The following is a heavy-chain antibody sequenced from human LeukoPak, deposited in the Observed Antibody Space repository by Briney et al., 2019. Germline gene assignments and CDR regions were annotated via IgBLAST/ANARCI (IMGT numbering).Heavy chain of an antibody. CDR2: ISSSSSYI. J-gene: IGHJ4*02. V-gene: IGHV3-21*01. CDR1: GFTFRGYN. Sequence: SGGSLGLSCAASGFTFRGYNLNWVRQAPGKGLEWVSGISSSSSYIYYADSVKGRFTISRDNAKNSLYLQMNSLRAEDTAVYYCARDGFSYGPGAAMGYWGQGTLVTVSS. CDR3: ARDGFSYGPGAAMGY. D-gene: IGHD5-18*01.